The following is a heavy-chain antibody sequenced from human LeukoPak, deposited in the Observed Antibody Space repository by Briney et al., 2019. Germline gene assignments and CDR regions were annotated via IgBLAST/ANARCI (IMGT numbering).Heavy chain of an antibody. D-gene: IGHD3-10*01. Sequence: PGGSLRLSCAASGFSFSDAWMCWVRQIPEQGLEWVGRIESKTDGGTTDYVAPVKGRFTISRDDSTNTLYLQMNSLKSEDTAVYYCTTYGSGRKFDYWGQGILVTVSS. V-gene: IGHV3-15*04. CDR2: IESKTDGGTT. CDR3: TTYGSGRKFDY. CDR1: GFSFSDAW. J-gene: IGHJ4*02.